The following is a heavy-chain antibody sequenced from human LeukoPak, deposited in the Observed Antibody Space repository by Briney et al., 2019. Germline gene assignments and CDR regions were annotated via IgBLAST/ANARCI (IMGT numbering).Heavy chain of an antibody. CDR2: IYYSGST. V-gene: IGHV4-30-4*08. CDR3: ARDQMYSTVWDH. Sequence: TLSLTCTVSGGSISSGDYYWSWIRQPPGKGLEWIGYIYYSGSTFYNPSLKSRVTISVDTSKNQFSLKLRSATVADTAVYYCARDQMYSTVWDHWGQGTLVTVSS. D-gene: IGHD6-19*01. CDR1: GGSISSGDYY. J-gene: IGHJ4*02.